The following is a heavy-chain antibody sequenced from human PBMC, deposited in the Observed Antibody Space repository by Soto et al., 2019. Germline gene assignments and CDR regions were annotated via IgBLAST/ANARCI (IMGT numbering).Heavy chain of an antibody. V-gene: IGHV1-69*08. CDR2: IIPILGIA. CDR1: GGTFSSYT. CDR3: ARDPTVTAPLDY. D-gene: IGHD4-17*01. Sequence: QVQLVQSGAEVKKPGSSVKVSCKASGGTFSSYTISWVRQAPGQGLEWMGRIIPILGIANYAQKFQGRVTITADKATSTAYMELSSLRSEDTAVYYCARDPTVTAPLDYWGQGTLVTVSS. J-gene: IGHJ4*02.